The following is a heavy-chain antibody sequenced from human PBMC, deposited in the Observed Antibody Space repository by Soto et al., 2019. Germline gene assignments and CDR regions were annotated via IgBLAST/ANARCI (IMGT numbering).Heavy chain of an antibody. CDR2: ISATGGST. Sequence: GGSLRLSCAASGFTFNNYAMNWVRQAPGKGLEWVATISATGGSTYYADSVKGRFTISRDNSKNTLYLQMNGLRVEDTAVYYCAKDRLARNFDYLGQGTQVTGSS. CDR3: AKDRLARNFDY. J-gene: IGHJ4*02. V-gene: IGHV3-23*01. CDR1: GFTFNNYA.